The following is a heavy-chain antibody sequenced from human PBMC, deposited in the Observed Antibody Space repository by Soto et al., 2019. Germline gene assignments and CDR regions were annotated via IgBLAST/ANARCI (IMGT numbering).Heavy chain of an antibody. J-gene: IGHJ4*02. V-gene: IGHV1-18*01. Sequence: ASVKVSCKASGYTFTSHGISWVRQAPGQGLEWMGWISAYNGDTNYAQKLQGRVTMTTDTSTSTAYMELRSLRSDDTAVYYCARGGWYYYGSGSYPFPFDYWGQGTLVTVSS. CDR1: GYTFTSHG. CDR3: ARGGWYYYGSGSYPFPFDY. D-gene: IGHD3-10*01. CDR2: ISAYNGDT.